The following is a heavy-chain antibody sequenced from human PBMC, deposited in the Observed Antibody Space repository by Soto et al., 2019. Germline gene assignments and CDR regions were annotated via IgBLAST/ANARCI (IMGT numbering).Heavy chain of an antibody. D-gene: IGHD4-17*01. V-gene: IGHV3-30-3*01. CDR3: AREDDYGYRYINYGLDV. CDR2: ISFDGDKK. J-gene: IGHJ6*02. Sequence: QAQLVESGGGVVQPGRSLRLSCAASGFTFKHYALHWVRQGPGKGMEWVAVISFDGDKKYYADSVKGRFTISRDNFKNTLYLQMNNLRVEDAALYFCAREDDYGYRYINYGLDVWGQGTTVTVSS. CDR1: GFTFKHYA.